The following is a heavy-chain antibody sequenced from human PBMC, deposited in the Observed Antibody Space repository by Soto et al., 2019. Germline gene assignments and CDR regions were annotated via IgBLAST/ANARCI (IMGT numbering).Heavy chain of an antibody. J-gene: IGHJ4*02. D-gene: IGHD6-6*01. CDR3: ARLEYSSSNGIDY. Sequence: QVQLVQSGAEVKKPGSSVKVSCKASGGTFSSYTISWVRQAPGQGLEWMGRIIPILGIANYAQKFQGRVTMTAHKSTSTAYMELSSLRSEDTAVYYCARLEYSSSNGIDYWGQGTLVTVSS. CDR2: IIPILGIA. CDR1: GGTFSSYT. V-gene: IGHV1-69*02.